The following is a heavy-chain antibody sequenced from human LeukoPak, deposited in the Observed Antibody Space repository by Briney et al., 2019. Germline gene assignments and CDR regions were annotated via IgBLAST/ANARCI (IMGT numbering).Heavy chain of an antibody. CDR2: IYSGGST. CDR1: GFTLSSNY. Sequence: GGSLRLSCAASGFTLSSNYMSWVRQAPGKGLEWVSVIYSGGSTYYADSMQGRFTISRDNSKNTLYLQMNSLRAEDTAVYYCARDPNNCSSWYGWALGYYYGMDVWGQGTTVTVSS. J-gene: IGHJ6*02. D-gene: IGHD6-13*01. CDR3: ARDPNNCSSWYGWALGYYYGMDV. V-gene: IGHV3-53*01.